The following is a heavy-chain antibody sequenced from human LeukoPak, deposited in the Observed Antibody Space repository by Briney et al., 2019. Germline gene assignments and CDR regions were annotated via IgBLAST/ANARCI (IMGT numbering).Heavy chain of an antibody. J-gene: IGHJ6*03. D-gene: IGHD3-9*01. CDR1: GYTFNTYG. Sequence: ASVKVPCKASGYTFNTYGITWVRQAPGQGLEWMGWTNTNTGNHTYAQGFTGRFVFSLDTSVSTAYLQISSLKAEDTAVYYCARDGILTRYPEYYYMDVWGKGTTVTVSS. CDR2: TNTNTGNH. V-gene: IGHV7-4-1*02. CDR3: ARDGILTRYPEYYYMDV.